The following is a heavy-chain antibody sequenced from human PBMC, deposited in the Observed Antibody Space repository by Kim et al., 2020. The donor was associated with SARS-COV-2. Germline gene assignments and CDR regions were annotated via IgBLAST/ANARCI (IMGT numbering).Heavy chain of an antibody. CDR3: AREVLEWTPRSYGMDV. D-gene: IGHD3-3*01. J-gene: IGHJ6*02. V-gene: IGHV4-59*01. Sequence: LKSRVTKSVDTSKTQFSLKLSSVTAADTAVYYCAREVLEWTPRSYGMDVWGQGTTVTVSS.